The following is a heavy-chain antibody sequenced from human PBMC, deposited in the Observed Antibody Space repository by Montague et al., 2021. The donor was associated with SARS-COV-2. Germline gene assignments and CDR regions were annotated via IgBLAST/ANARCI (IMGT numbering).Heavy chain of an antibody. V-gene: IGHV2-70*01. D-gene: IGHD3-16*01. Sequence: PALVKPTQTLTLTCTLSGLSVTTSGMCVGWIRQPPGKALEWLALIDWDHDEYYRLSLKTRLTISKDTSKNQVVLTMTNMDTADAATCYFARISPPSHRGGGPDWYFDIWGRGTLVTVSS. CDR2: IDWDHDE. CDR3: ARISPPSHRGGGPDWYFDI. J-gene: IGHJ2*01. CDR1: GLSVTTSGMC.